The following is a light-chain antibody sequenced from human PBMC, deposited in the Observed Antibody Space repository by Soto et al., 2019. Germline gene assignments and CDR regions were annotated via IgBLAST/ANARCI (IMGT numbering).Light chain of an antibody. Sequence: EIVMTQSPATLSGSTGERATLSCRASQSVSSNLAWYQQKPGQAPRLLIYGASTRATGIPARFSGSGSGTEFTLTISSLQSEDFAVYYCQHYNNWPRTFGQGTKVEIK. CDR1: QSVSSN. CDR2: GAS. CDR3: QHYNNWPRT. J-gene: IGKJ1*01. V-gene: IGKV3-15*01.